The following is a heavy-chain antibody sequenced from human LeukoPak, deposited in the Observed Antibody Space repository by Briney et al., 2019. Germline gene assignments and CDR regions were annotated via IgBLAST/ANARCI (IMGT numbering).Heavy chain of an antibody. CDR3: ARGGSYLSAFDI. D-gene: IGHD1-26*01. Sequence: GGSLRLSCAASGFTVSSNYMSWVRQAPGKGLEWVSIIYSGGSTFYADSVKRRFTISRDNSKNTLYLQMNSLRAVDTDVCYCARGGSYLSAFDIWGQGTMVTVSS. J-gene: IGHJ3*02. CDR2: IYSGGST. CDR1: GFTVSSNY. V-gene: IGHV3-53*01.